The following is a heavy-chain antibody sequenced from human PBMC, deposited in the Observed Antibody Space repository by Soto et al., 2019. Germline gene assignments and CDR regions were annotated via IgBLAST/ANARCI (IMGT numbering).Heavy chain of an antibody. CDR1: GFTFSSYG. J-gene: IGHJ6*02. D-gene: IGHD3-16*01. CDR2: ISYDGSNK. V-gene: IGHV3-30*18. Sequence: QVQLVESGGGVVQPGRSLRLSCAASGFTFSSYGMHWVRQAPGKGLEWVAVISYDGSNKYYADSVKGRFTISRDNSKHTLYLQMNSLRAEDTAVYYCAKDRLEMATGIMGEYYYYGMDVWGQGTTVTVSS. CDR3: AKDRLEMATGIMGEYYYYGMDV.